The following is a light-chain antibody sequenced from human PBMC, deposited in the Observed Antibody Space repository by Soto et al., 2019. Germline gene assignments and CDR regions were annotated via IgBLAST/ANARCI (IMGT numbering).Light chain of an antibody. J-gene: IGKJ5*01. CDR2: GIS. CDR1: QRVSSGH. CDR3: QYYDYPPT. Sequence: EIVLTQSPGTLYLSPGERATLSCRASQRVSSGHLDWSQQKHGQAPRLLIYGISSRATGTPNRFSGSGSRSNFTLIISRMEREDFTVYFCQYYDYPPTFGHGTRLATK. V-gene: IGKV3-20*01.